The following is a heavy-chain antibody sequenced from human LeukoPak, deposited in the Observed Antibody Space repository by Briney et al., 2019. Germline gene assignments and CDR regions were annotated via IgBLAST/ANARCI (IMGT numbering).Heavy chain of an antibody. CDR1: GGSISSGSYY. CDR2: IYTSGST. CDR3: ARDSGSSFDY. J-gene: IGHJ4*02. Sequence: SQTLSLTCTVSGGSISSGSYYWSWIRQPAGKGLEWIGRIYTSGSTNYNPSLKSRVTISVDTSKNQFSLKLSSVTAADTAVYYCARDSGSSFDYWGQGTLVTVSS. V-gene: IGHV4-61*02. D-gene: IGHD1-26*01.